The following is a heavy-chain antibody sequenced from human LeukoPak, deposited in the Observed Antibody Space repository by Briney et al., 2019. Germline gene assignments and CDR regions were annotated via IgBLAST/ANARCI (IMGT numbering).Heavy chain of an antibody. CDR1: GFTFDSHS. D-gene: IGHD3-3*02. V-gene: IGHV3-48*04. J-gene: IGHJ2*01. Sequence: PGGSLRLSCVASGFTFDSHSLNWVRQAPGKGLEWLSYITPSGVTMYNSDSVRGRFTISRDNAKNSVHLQMNSLTAEDTAIYYCARDGAFLGPHWWFDLWGRGTLVTVSS. CDR3: ARDGAFLGPHWWFDL. CDR2: ITPSGVTM.